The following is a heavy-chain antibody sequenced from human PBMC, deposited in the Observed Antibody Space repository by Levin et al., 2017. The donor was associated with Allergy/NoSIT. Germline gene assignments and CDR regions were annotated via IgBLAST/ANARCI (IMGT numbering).Heavy chain of an antibody. CDR2: IYSGGST. CDR3: ARGYSGYDGGYYYYYGMDV. CDR1: GFTVSSNY. J-gene: IGHJ6*02. V-gene: IGHV3-53*01. D-gene: IGHD5-12*01. Sequence: GGSLRLSCAASGFTVSSNYMSWVRQAPGKGLEWVSVIYSGGSTYYADSVKGRFTISRDNSKNTLYLQMNSLRAEDTAVYYCARGYSGYDGGYYYYYGMDVWGQGTTVTVSS.